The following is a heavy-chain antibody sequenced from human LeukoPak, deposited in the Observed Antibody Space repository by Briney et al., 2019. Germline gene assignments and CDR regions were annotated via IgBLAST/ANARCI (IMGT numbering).Heavy chain of an antibody. Sequence: PGRSLRLSCAASGFTFSSYGMHWVRQAPGKGLEWVAVISYDGSNKYYADSVKGRFTISRDNSKNTLYLQMNSLRAEDTAVYYCARDGPEDYYGMDVWGQGTTVTVSS. CDR1: GFTFSSYG. J-gene: IGHJ6*02. D-gene: IGHD1-14*01. CDR3: ARDGPEDYYGMDV. V-gene: IGHV3-30*03. CDR2: ISYDGSNK.